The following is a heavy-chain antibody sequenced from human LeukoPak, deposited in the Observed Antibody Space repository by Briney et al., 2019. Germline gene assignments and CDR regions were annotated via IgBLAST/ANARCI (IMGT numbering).Heavy chain of an antibody. CDR1: GFTFSHYG. V-gene: IGHV3-33*01. J-gene: IGHJ3*01. CDR3: ARGSGLVIMGDVFDV. Sequence: GGSLRLSCAASGFTFSHYGMHWVRQAPGKGLEWVAVIWYDGTNKYYADSVKGRFTVSRDNSKNTLYLQMNSLRAEDTAVYYCARGSGLVIMGDVFDVWGQGTMVSVSS. CDR2: IWYDGTNK. D-gene: IGHD3/OR15-3a*01.